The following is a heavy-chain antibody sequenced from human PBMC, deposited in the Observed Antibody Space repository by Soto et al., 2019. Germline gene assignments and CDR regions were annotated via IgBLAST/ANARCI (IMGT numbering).Heavy chain of an antibody. CDR2: IYYSGST. V-gene: IGHV4-31*03. D-gene: IGHD3-3*01. Sequence: QVQLQESGPGLVKPSQTLSLTCTVSGGSISSGGYYWSWIRQHPGKGLEWIGYIYYSGSTYYNPYIKSRVNISVDTYKNQFSRNLSSVNAADTAVHYCAREFFGVVNLGFDPGGQGTLVTVSS. CDR3: AREFFGVVNLGFDP. CDR1: GGSISSGGYY. J-gene: IGHJ5*02.